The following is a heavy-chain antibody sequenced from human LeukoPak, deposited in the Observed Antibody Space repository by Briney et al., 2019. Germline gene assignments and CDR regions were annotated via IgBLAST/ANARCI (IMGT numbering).Heavy chain of an antibody. CDR2: INSDGSST. CDR3: ARVVVDTAMVFDY. CDR1: GFTFSSYW. V-gene: IGHV3-74*01. D-gene: IGHD5-18*01. J-gene: IGHJ4*02. Sequence: GGSLRLSCAASGFTFSSYWMHWVRQAPGKGLVWVSRINSDGSSTSYADSVKGRFTISRDNAKNTLYLQMNSLRAEDTAVYYRARVVVDTAMVFDYWGQGTLVTVSS.